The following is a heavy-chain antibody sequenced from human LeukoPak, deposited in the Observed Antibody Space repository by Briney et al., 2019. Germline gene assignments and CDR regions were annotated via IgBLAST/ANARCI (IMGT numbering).Heavy chain of an antibody. CDR3: AKDGGNSGSSWSFDY. CDR1: GFTFSTYA. J-gene: IGHJ4*02. V-gene: IGHV3-23*01. CDR2: FSGSGGAT. Sequence: PGGSLRLSCAASGFTFSTYAMSWVRQAPGKGLEWVSAFSGSGGATYFAESVKGRFTISRDNSKNTLYLQMNSLRAEDTAVYYCAKDGGNSGSSWSFDYWGQGTPVTVSS. D-gene: IGHD6-13*01.